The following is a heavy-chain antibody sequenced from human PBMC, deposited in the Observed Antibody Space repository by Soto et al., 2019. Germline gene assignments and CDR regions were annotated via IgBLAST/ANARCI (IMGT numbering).Heavy chain of an antibody. CDR2: ISAYNGNT. Sequence: ASVKVSCKASGYTFTSYGISWVRQAPGQGLEWMGWISAYNGNTNYAQKLQGRVTMTTDTSTSTAYMELRSLRSDDTAVYYCARDRYSGYDFGGSVADVWGQGTTVTVSS. CDR3: ARDRYSGYDFGGSVADV. D-gene: IGHD5-12*01. V-gene: IGHV1-18*01. CDR1: GYTFTSYG. J-gene: IGHJ6*02.